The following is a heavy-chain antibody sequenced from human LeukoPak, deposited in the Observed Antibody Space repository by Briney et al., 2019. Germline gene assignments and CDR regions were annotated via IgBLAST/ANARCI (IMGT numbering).Heavy chain of an antibody. Sequence: ASVKVSCKASGYTFTGYYMHWVRQAPGQGLEWMGRINPNSGGTNYAQKFQGRVTMTRDTSTSTVYMELSSLRSEDTAVYYCARDAYYYDSSGYYGFGVDYWGQGTLVTVS. CDR2: INPNSGGT. CDR1: GYTFTGYY. D-gene: IGHD3-22*01. V-gene: IGHV1-2*06. J-gene: IGHJ4*02. CDR3: ARDAYYYDSSGYYGFGVDY.